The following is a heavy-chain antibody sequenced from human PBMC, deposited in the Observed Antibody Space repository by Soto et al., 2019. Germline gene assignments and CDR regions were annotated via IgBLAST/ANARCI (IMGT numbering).Heavy chain of an antibody. V-gene: IGHV4-38-2*02. CDR2: IYHSGTT. CDR3: ARAPGNLAYYFDY. CDR1: GYSISSGYY. J-gene: IGHJ4*02. Sequence: SETLSLTCTVSGYSISSGYYWGWIRQPPGKGLEWIGSIYHSGTTYYNPSLKSRVTISVDTSKNQFSLKLSSVTAADTAVYYCARAPGNLAYYFDYWGQGTLVTVSS.